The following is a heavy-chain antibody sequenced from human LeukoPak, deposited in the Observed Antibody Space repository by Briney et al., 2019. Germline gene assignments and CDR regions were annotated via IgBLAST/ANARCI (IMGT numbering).Heavy chain of an antibody. CDR1: GYTFTSYY. CDR3: ARNGVPAAMAGYYYYMDV. V-gene: IGHV1-46*01. D-gene: IGHD2-2*01. J-gene: IGHJ6*03. CDR2: INPSGGST. Sequence: ASVKVSCKASGYTFTSYYMHWVRQAPGQGLEWMGIINPSGGSTSYAQKFQGRVTMTRDMSTSTVYMELSSLRSEDTAVYYRARNGVPAAMAGYYYYMDVWGKGTTVTVSS.